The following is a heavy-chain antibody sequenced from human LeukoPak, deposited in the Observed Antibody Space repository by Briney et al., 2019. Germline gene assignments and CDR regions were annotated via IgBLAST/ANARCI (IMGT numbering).Heavy chain of an antibody. V-gene: IGHV1-18*01. CDR2: ISAYNGNT. CDR3: ARVGDGYNHEAFDI. Sequence: ASVKVSCKAFGYTFTSYGISWVRQAPGQGLEWMGWISAYNGNTNYAQKLQGRVTMTTDTSTGTAYMELRSLRSDDTAVYYCARVGDGYNHEAFDIWGQGTMVTVSS. J-gene: IGHJ3*02. D-gene: IGHD5-24*01. CDR1: GYTFTSYG.